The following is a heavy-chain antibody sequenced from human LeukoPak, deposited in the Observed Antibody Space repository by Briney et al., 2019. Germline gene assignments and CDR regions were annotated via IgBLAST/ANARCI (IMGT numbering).Heavy chain of an antibody. CDR1: GFTFSNYA. J-gene: IGHJ4*02. CDR2: ISGSGGST. Sequence: GGSLRLSCAASGFTFSNYAMSWVRQAPGKGLEWVSVISGSGGSTYYADSVKGRFTISRDNSKNTLYLQMNSLRADDTAVYYCAKDRLGAAAGFFDYWGQGSLVTVSS. D-gene: IGHD6-13*01. V-gene: IGHV3-23*01. CDR3: AKDRLGAAAGFFDY.